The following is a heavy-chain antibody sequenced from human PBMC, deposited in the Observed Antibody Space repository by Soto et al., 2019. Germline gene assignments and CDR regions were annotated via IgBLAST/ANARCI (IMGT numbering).Heavy chain of an antibody. CDR3: ASLDTARMQIGDY. D-gene: IGHD5-18*01. V-gene: IGHV3-7*01. J-gene: IGHJ4*02. CDR2: TTEDGSDT. CDR1: GFASGPSY. Sequence: GRALCLSCAASGFASGPSYISWVRQPPGKGLEWLAMTTEDGSDTYYVRSVRGRFAISRDRAKNSMYLQMNSLTVEDTAIYYCASLDTARMQIGDYWGQGIQVTVSS.